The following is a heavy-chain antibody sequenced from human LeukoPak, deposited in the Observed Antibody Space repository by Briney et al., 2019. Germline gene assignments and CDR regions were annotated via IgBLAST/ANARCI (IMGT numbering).Heavy chain of an antibody. J-gene: IGHJ5*02. D-gene: IGHD3-10*01. CDR3: ARALNYGSGSYWYNWFDP. CDR1: GGSISSYY. V-gene: IGHV4-59*01. Sequence: SETLSLTCTVSGGSISSYYWSWIRQPPGKGLEWIGYIYYSGSTNYNPSLKSRVTISVDTSKNQFSLKLSSVTAADTAVYYCARALNYGSGSYWYNWFDPWGQATLVTVSS. CDR2: IYYSGST.